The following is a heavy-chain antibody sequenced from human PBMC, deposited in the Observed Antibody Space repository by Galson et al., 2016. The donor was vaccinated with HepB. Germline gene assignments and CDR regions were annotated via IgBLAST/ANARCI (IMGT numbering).Heavy chain of an antibody. J-gene: IGHJ4*02. Sequence: SLRLSCAASGFTFSTYRMHWVRQAPGKGLVWVARIDSDGSSTNYAAFAKGRFPISRDNTKNTLYLYMNSLRAGDTAVYYCGKHGGFDYWGQGALVTVSS. CDR2: IDSDGSST. V-gene: IGHV3-74*01. D-gene: IGHD3-16*01. CDR3: GKHGGFDY. CDR1: GFTFSTYR.